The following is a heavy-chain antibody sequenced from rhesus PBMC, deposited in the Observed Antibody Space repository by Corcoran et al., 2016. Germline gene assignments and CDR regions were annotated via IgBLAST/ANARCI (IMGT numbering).Heavy chain of an antibody. J-gene: IGHJ6*01. D-gene: IGHD4-23*01. Sequence: EVQLVQAGAEVKKPGASVKISCKASGYTFTDYYLHSVRQAPEKGLEWRGRVDPEDGEARRAQKIRDRVSISADTSTDTAYMEMRRVESEDAAVYYCATAVNEYSNRPYGLDSWGQGVVVTVSS. CDR3: ATAVNEYSNRPYGLDS. CDR2: VDPEDGEA. CDR1: GYTFTDYY. V-gene: IGHV1-111*02.